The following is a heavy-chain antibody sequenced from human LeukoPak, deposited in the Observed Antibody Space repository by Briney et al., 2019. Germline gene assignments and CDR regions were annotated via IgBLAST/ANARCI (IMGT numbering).Heavy chain of an antibody. V-gene: IGHV1-69*13. CDR3: ARGYGDFYPNFDY. J-gene: IGHJ4*02. Sequence: SVKVSCKASGGTFSSYAISWVGQAPGEGLEGMGGIIPIFGTAKYAQKFQGRVTITADESTSTAYMELSSLKSEDTAVYYCARGYGDFYPNFDYWGQGTLVTVSS. D-gene: IGHD4-17*01. CDR1: GGTFSSYA. CDR2: IIPIFGTA.